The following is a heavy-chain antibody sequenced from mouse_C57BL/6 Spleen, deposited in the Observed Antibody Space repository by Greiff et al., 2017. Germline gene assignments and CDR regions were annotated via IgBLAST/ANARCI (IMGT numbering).Heavy chain of an antibody. CDR2: INPNNGGT. Sequence: QLQQSGPELVKPGASVKISCKASGYTFTDYYMNWVKQSHGKSLEWIGDINPNNGGTSYNQKFKGKATLTVDKSSSTAYMELRSLTSEDSAVYYCARGHYYGSPPWFAYWGQGTLVTVSA. J-gene: IGHJ3*01. CDR3: ARGHYYGSPPWFAY. D-gene: IGHD1-1*01. CDR1: GYTFTDYY. V-gene: IGHV1-26*01.